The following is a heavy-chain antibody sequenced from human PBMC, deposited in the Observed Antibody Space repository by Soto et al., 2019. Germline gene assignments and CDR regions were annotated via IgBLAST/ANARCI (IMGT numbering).Heavy chain of an antibody. J-gene: IGHJ6*02. Sequence: PGGSLRLSCAASGFTFYTYGMHWVRQVPGKGLQWVAVIWYDGGTKYYADSVRGRFTVSRDNSKNTLYLQMNSLRDEDTAVYYCARIDCTGNHSNPYYHYGMDVWGQGTTVTVSS. CDR1: GFTFYTYG. D-gene: IGHD2-8*02. CDR2: IWYDGGTK. CDR3: ARIDCTGNHSNPYYHYGMDV. V-gene: IGHV3-33*01.